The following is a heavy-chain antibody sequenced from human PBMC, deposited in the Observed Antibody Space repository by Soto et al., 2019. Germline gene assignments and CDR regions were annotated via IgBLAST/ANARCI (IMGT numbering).Heavy chain of an antibody. CDR3: AREGDYGDYYYYMDV. J-gene: IGHJ6*03. CDR2: IWYDGSNK. D-gene: IGHD4-17*01. CDR1: GFTFSSYG. V-gene: IGHV3-33*01. Sequence: AGSLRLSCAASGFTFSSYGMHWVRQAPGKGLEWVAVIWYDGSNKYYADSVKGRFTISRDNSKNTLYLQMNSLRAEDTAVYYCAREGDYGDYYYYMDVWGKGTTVTVSS.